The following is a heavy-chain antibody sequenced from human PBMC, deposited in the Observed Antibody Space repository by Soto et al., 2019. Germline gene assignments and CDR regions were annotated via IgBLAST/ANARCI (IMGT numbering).Heavy chain of an antibody. V-gene: IGHV1-3*01. CDR1: GYTFTSYA. CDR2: INAGNGNT. CDR3: ARDRGCSSTSCYTVGYYYYYMDV. D-gene: IGHD2-2*02. J-gene: IGHJ6*03. Sequence: ASVKVSCKASGYTFTSYAMHWVRQAPGQRLEWMGWINAGNGNTKYSQKFQGRVTITRDTSASTAYMELSSLRSEDTAVYYCARDRGCSSTSCYTVGYYYYYMDVWGKGTTVTVSS.